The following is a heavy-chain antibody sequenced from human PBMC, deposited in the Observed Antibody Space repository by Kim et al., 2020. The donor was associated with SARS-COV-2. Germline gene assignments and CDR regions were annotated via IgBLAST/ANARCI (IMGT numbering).Heavy chain of an antibody. CDR2: IRSKAYGGTT. CDR1: GFTFGDYA. D-gene: IGHD3-10*01. CDR3: TTPGGTLLWFGELRTPPHPADV. J-gene: IGHJ6*02. V-gene: IGHV3-49*03. Sequence: GGSLRLSCTASGFTFGDYAMSWFRQAPGKGLEWVGFIRSKAYGGTTEYAASVKGRFTISRDDSKSIAYMKMNSLKTEDTAVYYCTTPGGTLLWFGELRTPPHPADVWGQGATVTVSS.